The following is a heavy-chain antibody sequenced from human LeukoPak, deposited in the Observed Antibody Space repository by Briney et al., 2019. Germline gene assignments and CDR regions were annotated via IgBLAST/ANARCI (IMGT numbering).Heavy chain of an antibody. CDR1: GGSISSSSYY. D-gene: IGHD3-16*01. J-gene: IGHJ4*02. Sequence: SETLSLTCTVSGGSISSSSYYWGWIRQPPGKGLEWIGSIYYSGSTYYNPSLKSRVTISVDTSKNQFSLKLSSVTAADTAVYCCAGGRSYFDYWGQGTLVTVSS. CDR2: IYYSGST. V-gene: IGHV4-39*07. CDR3: AGGRSYFDY.